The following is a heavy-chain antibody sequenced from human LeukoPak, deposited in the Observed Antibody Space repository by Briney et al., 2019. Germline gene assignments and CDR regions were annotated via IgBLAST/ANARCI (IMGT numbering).Heavy chain of an antibody. CDR3: ARGVLLNYYYYMDV. CDR1: GGTFSSYA. Sequence: ASVKVSFKASGGTFSSYAISWVRQAPGQGLEWMGGIIPIFGTANYARKFQGRVTITTDESTSTAYMELSSLRSEDTAVYYCARGVLLNYYYYMDVWGKGTTVTVSS. J-gene: IGHJ6*03. V-gene: IGHV1-69*05. CDR2: IIPIFGTA. D-gene: IGHD3-10*01.